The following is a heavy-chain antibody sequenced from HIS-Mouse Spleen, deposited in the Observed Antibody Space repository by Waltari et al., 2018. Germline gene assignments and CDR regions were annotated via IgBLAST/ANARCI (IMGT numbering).Heavy chain of an antibody. CDR1: GFSLSTSGMR. D-gene: IGHD6-19*01. CDR2: IDWDDDT. J-gene: IGHJ4*02. CDR3: ARIAEGYTSGWYAFDY. V-gene: IGHV2-70*15. Sequence: QVTLRESGPALVKPTQTLTLTCTFSGFSLSTSGMRVSWIRQPPGKALEWLARIDWDDDTYYSTSLKTRLTISKDTSKNQVVLTMTNMDPVDTATYYCARIAEGYTSGWYAFDYWGQGTLVTVSS.